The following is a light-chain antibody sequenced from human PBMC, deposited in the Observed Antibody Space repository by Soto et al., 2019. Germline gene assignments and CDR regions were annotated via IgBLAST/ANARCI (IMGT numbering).Light chain of an antibody. Sequence: DVVMTQSPDSLAVSLGERATINCKSSQTILYFSNNRNFLAWYQQKAGQPPKLLITWASTRESGVPDRFSGSGSGTDFTLTISSLQAEDVALYYCQQYNNSITFGQATRLEIK. J-gene: IGKJ5*01. CDR2: WAS. V-gene: IGKV4-1*01. CDR1: QTILYFSNNRNF. CDR3: QQYNNSIT.